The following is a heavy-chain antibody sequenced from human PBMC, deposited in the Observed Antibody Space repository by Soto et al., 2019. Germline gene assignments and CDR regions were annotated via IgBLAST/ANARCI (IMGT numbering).Heavy chain of an antibody. CDR2: INGDASST. V-gene: IGHV3-74*01. CDR3: ARDRSYALEV. J-gene: IGHJ6*02. Sequence: GGSLRLSCEASGFSIRDYWMHWVRQAPGEGLVWVSCINGDASSTTYADSVKGRFTISRDDAKNTVYLQMTSLRAEDTAVYFCARDRSYALEVWGQGTRVTVSS. CDR1: GFSIRDYW.